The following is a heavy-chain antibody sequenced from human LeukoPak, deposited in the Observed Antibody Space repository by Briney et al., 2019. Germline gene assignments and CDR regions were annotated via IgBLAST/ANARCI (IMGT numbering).Heavy chain of an antibody. Sequence: GGSLRLSCAASGFTFSSYAMSWVHQAPGKGLEWVSAISGSGGSTYYADSVKGRFTISRDNSKNTLYLQMNSLRAEDTAVYYCANLDSSSWYLSVWGQGTLVTVSS. J-gene: IGHJ4*02. CDR2: ISGSGGST. CDR1: GFTFSSYA. V-gene: IGHV3-23*01. D-gene: IGHD6-13*01. CDR3: ANLDSSSWYLSV.